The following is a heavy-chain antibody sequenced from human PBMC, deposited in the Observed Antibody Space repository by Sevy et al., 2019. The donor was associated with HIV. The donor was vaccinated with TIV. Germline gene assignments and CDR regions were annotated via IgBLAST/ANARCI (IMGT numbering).Heavy chain of an antibody. J-gene: IGHJ4*02. V-gene: IGHV4-30-4*01. Sequence: SETLSLTCTVSGGSISSGDYYWSWIRQPPGKGLEWIGYIYYSGSTYYNPSLKSRVTISVDTYKNQFSLKLSSVPAADAAVYYCARRGSDSSGWYHFYWGQGTLVTVSS. CDR3: ARRGSDSSGWYHFY. CDR1: GGSISSGDYY. CDR2: IYYSGST. D-gene: IGHD6-19*01.